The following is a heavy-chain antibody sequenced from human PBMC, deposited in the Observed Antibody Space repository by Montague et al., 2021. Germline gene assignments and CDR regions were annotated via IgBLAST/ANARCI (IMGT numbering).Heavy chain of an antibody. J-gene: IGHJ4*02. D-gene: IGHD6-13*01. CDR1: GDSLSSVGYS. CDR2: MYYSGST. CDR3: ARGRLATGDFDY. Sequence: TLSLTCTVSGDSLSSVGYSWTWIRQHPGKGLEWIGYMYYSGSTYYNPSLKSRVTISGDTSKNHFSLRPTSVTAADTAVYYRARGRLATGDFDYWGQGTLVTVSS. V-gene: IGHV4-31*03.